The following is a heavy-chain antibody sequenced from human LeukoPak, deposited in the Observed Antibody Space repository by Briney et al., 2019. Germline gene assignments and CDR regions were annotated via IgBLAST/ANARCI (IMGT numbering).Heavy chain of an antibody. V-gene: IGHV3-48*01. D-gene: IGHD1-26*01. Sequence: GGSLRLSCAASGFSGFTFSNYNMNWIRQAPGKGLEWVSHISSGGTIYYADSVKGRFTISRDNAKNSLYLQMNSLRADDTAVYFCCSGSHYGGVWGFDYWGQGSLVTVSS. J-gene: IGHJ4*02. CDR2: ISSGGTI. CDR3: CSGSHYGGVWGFDY. CDR1: GFSGFTFSNYN.